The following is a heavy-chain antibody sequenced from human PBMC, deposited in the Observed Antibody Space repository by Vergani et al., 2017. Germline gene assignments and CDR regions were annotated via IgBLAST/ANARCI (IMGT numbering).Heavy chain of an antibody. D-gene: IGHD6-13*01. CDR2: IYWDDDK. J-gene: IGHJ5*02. V-gene: IGHV2-5*02. Sequence: QITLKESGPTLVKPTQTLTLTCTFSGFSLSTSGVGVGWIRQPPGKALEWLALIYWDDDKRYSPSLKSRLTITKDTSKNQVVLTMTNMDPVDTPTYYCAHRPKAAGTFRWFDPWGQGTLVTVSS. CDR1: GFSLSTSGVG. CDR3: AHRPKAAGTFRWFDP.